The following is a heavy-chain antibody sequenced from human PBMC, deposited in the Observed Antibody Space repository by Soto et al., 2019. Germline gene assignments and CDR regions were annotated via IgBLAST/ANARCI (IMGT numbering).Heavy chain of an antibody. Sequence: QVQLQESGPGLVKPSQTLSLTCTVSGGSISSGDYYWSWIRQPPGKGLEWIGYIYYSGSTYYNPSLKSRVTISVDTSKNQFSLKLSSVTAADTAVYYCARGVGYCSGGSCYFYYYGMDVWGQGTTVTVPS. CDR1: GGSISSGDYY. CDR3: ARGVGYCSGGSCYFYYYGMDV. J-gene: IGHJ6*02. V-gene: IGHV4-30-4*01. CDR2: IYYSGST. D-gene: IGHD2-15*01.